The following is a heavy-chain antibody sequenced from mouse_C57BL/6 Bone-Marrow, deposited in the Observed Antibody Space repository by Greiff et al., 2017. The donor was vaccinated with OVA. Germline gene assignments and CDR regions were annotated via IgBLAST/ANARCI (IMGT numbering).Heavy chain of an antibody. J-gene: IGHJ4*01. CDR1: GFTFSSYG. CDR2: ISSGGSYT. Sequence: EVKLMESGGDLVKPGGSLKLSCAASGFTFSSYGMSWVRQTPDKRLEWVATISSGGSYTYYPDSVKGRFTISRDNAKNTLYLQMSSLKSEDTAMYYCARHGGRCAMDYWGQGTSVTVSS. CDR3: ARHGGRCAMDY. V-gene: IGHV5-6*01.